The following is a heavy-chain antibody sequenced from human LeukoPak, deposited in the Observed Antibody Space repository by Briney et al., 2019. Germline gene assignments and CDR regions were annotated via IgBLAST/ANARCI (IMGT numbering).Heavy chain of an antibody. CDR2: IYWDDDK. D-gene: IGHD6-13*01. V-gene: IGHV2-5*02. J-gene: IGHJ5*02. CDR1: GFSLSTSGVG. Sequence: SGPTLVKPTQTLTLTCTFSGFSLSTSGVGVGWIRQPPGKALEWLALIYWDDDKRYSPSLKSRLTITKDTSKNQVVLTLTNMDPVDTATYYCAHSPGGIAAAGTVWFDPWGQGTLVTVSS. CDR3: AHSPGGIAAAGTVWFDP.